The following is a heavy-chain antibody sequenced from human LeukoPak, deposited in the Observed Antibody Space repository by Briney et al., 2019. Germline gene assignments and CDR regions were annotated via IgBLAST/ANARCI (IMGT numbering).Heavy chain of an antibody. D-gene: IGHD3-22*01. CDR1: GYTFTGYY. CDR2: INPNSGGT. J-gene: IGHJ4*02. V-gene: IGHV1-2*06. CDR3: ARGWLLLRPPQLPNDY. Sequence: ASVKVSCKASGYTFTGYYMHWVRQAPGQGLEWMGRINPNSGGTNYAQKFQGRVTMTRDTSISTAYMELSRLRSDDTAVYYCARGWLLLRPPQLPNDYWGQGTLVTVSS.